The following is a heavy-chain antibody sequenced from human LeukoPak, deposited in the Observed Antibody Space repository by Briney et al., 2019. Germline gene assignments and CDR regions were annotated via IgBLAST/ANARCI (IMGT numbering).Heavy chain of an antibody. J-gene: IGHJ4*02. Sequence: GGSLRLSCAASGFTFSSCAMHWVRQAPGKGLEWVAVISYDGSNKYYADSVKGRFTISRDNSKNTLYLQMNSLRAEDTAVYYCARAGRIAVAGTFDYWGQGTLVTVSS. V-gene: IGHV3-30-3*01. CDR3: ARAGRIAVAGTFDY. CDR2: ISYDGSNK. D-gene: IGHD6-19*01. CDR1: GFTFSSCA.